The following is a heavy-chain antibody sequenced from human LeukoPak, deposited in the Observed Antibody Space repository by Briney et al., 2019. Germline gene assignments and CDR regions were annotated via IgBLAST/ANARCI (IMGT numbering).Heavy chain of an antibody. CDR3: ASLMGDYYDSSGYPLDY. D-gene: IGHD3-22*01. CDR2: INSDGSST. CDR1: GFIFSRYE. J-gene: IGHJ4*02. Sequence: QPGGSLLLSCGAAGFIFSRYEMNWVRQAPEKGLGWVSRINSDGSSTSYADSVKGRFTISRDNAKNTLYLQMNSLRAEDTAVYYCASLMGDYYDSSGYPLDYWGQGTLVTVSS. V-gene: IGHV3-74*01.